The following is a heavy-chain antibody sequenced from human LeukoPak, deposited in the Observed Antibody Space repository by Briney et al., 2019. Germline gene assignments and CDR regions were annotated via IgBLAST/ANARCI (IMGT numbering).Heavy chain of an antibody. CDR1: GGTXSSYA. CDR2: IIPILGIA. CDR3: ARDGRYCSGGSFFNWFDP. Sequence: ASVKVSCKATGGTXSSYAISWVRQAPGQGLEWMGRIIPILGIANYAQNFLGRVTITGDTSTSTAYMELSRLRSDDTAVSYCARDGRYCSGGSFFNWFDPWS. V-gene: IGHV1-69*04. J-gene: IGHJ5*02. D-gene: IGHD2-15*01.